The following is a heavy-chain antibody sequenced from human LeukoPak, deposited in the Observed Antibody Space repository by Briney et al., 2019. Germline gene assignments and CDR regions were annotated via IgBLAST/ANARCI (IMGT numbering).Heavy chain of an antibody. CDR1: GGSISSSSYY. V-gene: IGHV4-39*01. Sequence: PSETLSLTCTVSGGSISSSSYYWGWIHQPPGKGLEWIGSIYYSGSTYYNPSLKSRVTISVDTSKNQFSLKLSSVTAADTAVYYCAALDTYYDFWSGHLFDYWGQGTLVTVSS. CDR3: AALDTYYDFWSGHLFDY. J-gene: IGHJ4*02. CDR2: IYYSGST. D-gene: IGHD3-3*01.